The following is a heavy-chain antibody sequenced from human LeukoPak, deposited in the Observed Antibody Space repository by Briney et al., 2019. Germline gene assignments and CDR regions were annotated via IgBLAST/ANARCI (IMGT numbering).Heavy chain of an antibody. CDR2: ISVSGDDT. D-gene: IGHD1-1*01. CDR1: EFTFSSYP. J-gene: IGHJ5*02. CDR3: AKYKVAVPGAFDH. Sequence: GGSLRLSCVGSEFTFSSYPMTWVRQAPGKGPEWVSAISVSGDDTYYADSVKGRFTISRDNSKNTLYLQMNSLRAGDTAVYYCAKYKVAVPGAFDHWGQGTLVTVSS. V-gene: IGHV3-23*01.